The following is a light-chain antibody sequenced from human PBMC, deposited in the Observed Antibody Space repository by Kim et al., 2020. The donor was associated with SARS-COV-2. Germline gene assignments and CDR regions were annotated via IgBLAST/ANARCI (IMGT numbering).Light chain of an antibody. Sequence: PAERDTLSCRASQSISSTFGAWYQQKLGQAPRLIIFAAASRDAGTPDRFSGSGSGTDFTLTISRGEPDDFAVYDCQQFSTAPTAYTFGQGTKLEI. CDR3: QQFSTAPTAYT. V-gene: IGKV3-20*01. J-gene: IGKJ2*01. CDR2: AAA. CDR1: QSISSTF.